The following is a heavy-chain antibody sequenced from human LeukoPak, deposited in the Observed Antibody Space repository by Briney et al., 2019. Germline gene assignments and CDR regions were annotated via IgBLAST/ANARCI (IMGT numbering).Heavy chain of an antibody. CDR3: ARGPRSQYHYYHSSDHDY. V-gene: IGHV4-34*01. CDR2: INHSGST. J-gene: IGHJ4*02. CDR1: GGSFSGYY. D-gene: IGHD3-22*01. Sequence: SETLSLTCAVYGGSFSGYYWSWIRQPPGKGLEWIGEINHSGSTNYNPSLKSRVTISVDTSKNQFSPKLSSVTAADTAVYYCARGPRSQYHYYHSSDHDYWGQGTLVTVSS.